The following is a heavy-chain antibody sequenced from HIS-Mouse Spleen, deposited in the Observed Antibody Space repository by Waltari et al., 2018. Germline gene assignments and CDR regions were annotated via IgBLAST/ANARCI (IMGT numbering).Heavy chain of an antibody. V-gene: IGHV4-39*07. CDR1: GGSISSISYY. J-gene: IGHJ4*02. Sequence: QLQLQESGPGLVKPSETLSLTCTASGGSISSISYYWGWIRQPPGKGLEWIGSIYYSGSTYYNPSLKSRVTISVDTSKNQFSLKLSSVTAADTAVYYCARTTGYSSSWYDYWGQGTLVTVSS. D-gene: IGHD6-13*01. CDR2: IYYSGST. CDR3: ARTTGYSSSWYDY.